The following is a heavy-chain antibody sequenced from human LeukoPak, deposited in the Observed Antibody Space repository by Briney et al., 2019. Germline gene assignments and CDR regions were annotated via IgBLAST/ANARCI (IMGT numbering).Heavy chain of an antibody. CDR2: ISGSGDWT. J-gene: IGHJ4*02. CDR1: GFTFSSYA. Sequence: GGTLRLSCAASGFTFSSYAMSWVRQAPGKGLEWVSIISGSGDWTDYADSVKGRFTISRDNSKNTLYLQMNSLRAEDAAVYYCAKGGSCSSSGCCFDYWGQGTLVTVSS. CDR3: AKGGSCSSSGCCFDY. D-gene: IGHD2-2*01. V-gene: IGHV3-23*01.